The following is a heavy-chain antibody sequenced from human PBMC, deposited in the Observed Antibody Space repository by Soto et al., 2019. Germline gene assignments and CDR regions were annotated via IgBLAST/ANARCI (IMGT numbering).Heavy chain of an antibody. V-gene: IGHV4-39*01. CDR2: SYYSGST. Sequence: QLQLQESGPGLVKPSETLSLTCTVSGGSISSSSYYWGWIRQPPGKGLEWIGSSYYSGSTYYNPSLKSRVTISVDTSKSQFSLKLSSVTAVDTAVYYCARRIRGDAFDIWGQRKMVTVSS. CDR3: ARRIRGDAFDI. J-gene: IGHJ3*02. CDR1: GGSISSSSYY. D-gene: IGHD3-10*01.